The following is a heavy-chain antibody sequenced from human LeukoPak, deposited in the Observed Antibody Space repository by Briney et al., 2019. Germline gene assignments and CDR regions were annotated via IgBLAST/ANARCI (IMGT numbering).Heavy chain of an antibody. J-gene: IGHJ4*02. CDR1: GFTFSSYA. CDR2: ISGSGGST. Sequence: GGPLRLSCAASGFTFSSYAMSWVRQAPAKGLEWVSAISGSGGSTYYADSVKGRFNISRDNSKNTLYLQMNSLRAEDTAVYYCAKDLGYCSGGSCYPAFYFDYWGQGTLVTVSS. CDR3: AKDLGYCSGGSCYPAFYFDY. V-gene: IGHV3-23*01. D-gene: IGHD2-15*01.